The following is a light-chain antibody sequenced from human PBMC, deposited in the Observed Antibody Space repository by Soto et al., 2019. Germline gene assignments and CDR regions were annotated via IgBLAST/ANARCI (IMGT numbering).Light chain of an antibody. V-gene: IGKV3-15*01. CDR2: GAS. CDR3: QQYNNWLIT. J-gene: IGKJ5*01. Sequence: EIVMTQSPATLSVSPGERATLSCRASQSVSSNLAWYQQKPGQAPRLLIYGASTRATGIPAKFSGSGSGTEITLTISSLQSEDFAVYYCQQYNNWLITFGQGTLLEIK. CDR1: QSVSSN.